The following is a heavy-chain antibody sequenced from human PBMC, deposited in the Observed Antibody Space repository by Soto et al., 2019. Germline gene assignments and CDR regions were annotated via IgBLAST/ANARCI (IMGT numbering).Heavy chain of an antibody. Sequence: VGSLRLSCAASGFTFSSYSMNWVRQAPGKGLEWVSYISSSSSTIYYADSVKGRFTISRDNAKNSLYLQMNSLRDEDTAVYYCARGSYYDSSGYSNPFDYWGQGTLVTVSS. CDR3: ARGSYYDSSGYSNPFDY. J-gene: IGHJ4*02. CDR1: GFTFSSYS. CDR2: ISSSSSTI. D-gene: IGHD3-22*01. V-gene: IGHV3-48*02.